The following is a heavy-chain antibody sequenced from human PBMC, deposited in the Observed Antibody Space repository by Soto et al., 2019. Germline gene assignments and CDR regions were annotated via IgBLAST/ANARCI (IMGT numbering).Heavy chain of an antibody. D-gene: IGHD3-22*01. CDR2: IYHSGST. CDR3: ARVPSGVVVYFDY. J-gene: IGHJ4*02. CDR1: GGSISSGGYS. Sequence: SETLSLTCAVSGGSISSGGYSWSWIWQPPGKGLEWIGYIYHSGSTYYNPSLKSRVTISVDRSKNQFSLKLSSVTAADTAVYYCARVPSGVVVYFDYWGQGTLVTVS. V-gene: IGHV4-30-2*01.